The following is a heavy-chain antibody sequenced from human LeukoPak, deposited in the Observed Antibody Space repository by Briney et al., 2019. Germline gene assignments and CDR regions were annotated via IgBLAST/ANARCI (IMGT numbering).Heavy chain of an antibody. V-gene: IGHV1-18*01. D-gene: IGHD6-13*01. CDR2: ISAYNGNT. CDR3: ARGGSRLRQLVLFNGDWFDP. CDR1: GYTFTSYG. J-gene: IGHJ5*02. Sequence: ASVKVSCKASGYTFTSYGISWVRQAPGQGLEWMGWISAYNGNTNYAQKLQGRVTMTTDTSTSTAYMELRSLRSDDTAVYYCARGGSRLRQLVLFNGDWFDPWGQGTLVTDSS.